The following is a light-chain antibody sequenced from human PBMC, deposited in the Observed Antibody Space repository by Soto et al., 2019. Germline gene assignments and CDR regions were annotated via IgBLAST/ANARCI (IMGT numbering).Light chain of an antibody. CDR2: KAS. CDR3: QQYNNYST. V-gene: IGKV1-5*03. J-gene: IGKJ1*01. CDR1: QIISNW. Sequence: DIQMTQSPSTLSASVGDRVTITCRANQIISNWLAWYQQKPGKAPKLLIYKASSLESGVPSRFSGSGSGTEFTLTISSLLPDDFATYYCQQYNNYSTFGQGTKVEIK.